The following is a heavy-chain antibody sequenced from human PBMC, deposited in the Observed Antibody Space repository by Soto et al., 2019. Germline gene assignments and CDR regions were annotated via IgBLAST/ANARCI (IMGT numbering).Heavy chain of an antibody. CDR1: GFTFSSYE. CDR2: ISSSGSTI. CDR3: ARGDYDILTGYLIDY. Sequence: GGSLRLSCAASGFTFSSYEMNWVRQAPGKGLEWVSYISSSGSTIYYADSVKGRFTISRDNAKNSLYLQMNSLRAEDTAVYYCARGDYDILTGYLIDYWGQGTLVTVSS. J-gene: IGHJ4*02. V-gene: IGHV3-48*03. D-gene: IGHD3-9*01.